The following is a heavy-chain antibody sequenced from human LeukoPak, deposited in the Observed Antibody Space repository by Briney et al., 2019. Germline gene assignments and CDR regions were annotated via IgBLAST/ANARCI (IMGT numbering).Heavy chain of an antibody. D-gene: IGHD3-10*01. Sequence: PSETLSLTCTVSGDSISRYYWSWIRQPPGKGLEWIGCTNDSGSTNYNPSLKSRVTISADTSKNQFSLKLSSVTAADTAVYYCARVWMGSRGAFDIWSQGTMVTVSS. CDR3: ARVWMGSRGAFDI. CDR2: TNDSGST. CDR1: GDSISRYY. V-gene: IGHV4-59*08. J-gene: IGHJ3*02.